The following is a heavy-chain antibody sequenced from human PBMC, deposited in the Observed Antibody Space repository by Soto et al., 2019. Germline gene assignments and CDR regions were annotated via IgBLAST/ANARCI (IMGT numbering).Heavy chain of an antibody. CDR3: ARFRCGGDCYYAY. J-gene: IGHJ4*02. V-gene: IGHV4-59*01. CDR1: GGSISSYY. D-gene: IGHD2-21*02. Sequence: QVQLQESGPGLVKPSETLSLTCTVSGGSISSYYWSWIRQPPGKGLEWIGYIYYSGSTNYTPSLTSRVTISVDPSKNQCSLKLSSVTAADTAVYCCARFRCGGDCYYAYWGQGTLVTVSS. CDR2: IYYSGST.